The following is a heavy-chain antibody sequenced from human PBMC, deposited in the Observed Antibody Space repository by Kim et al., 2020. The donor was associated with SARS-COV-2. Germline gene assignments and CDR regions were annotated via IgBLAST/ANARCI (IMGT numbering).Heavy chain of an antibody. CDR3: ARGVDY. Sequence: SETLSLTCAVYGGSFSGYYWSWIRQPPGKGLEWIGEINHSGSTNYNPSLKSRVTISVDTSKNQFSLKLSSVTAADTAVYYCARGVDYWGQGTLVSVSS. CDR2: INHSGST. CDR1: GGSFSGYY. V-gene: IGHV4-34*01. J-gene: IGHJ4*02.